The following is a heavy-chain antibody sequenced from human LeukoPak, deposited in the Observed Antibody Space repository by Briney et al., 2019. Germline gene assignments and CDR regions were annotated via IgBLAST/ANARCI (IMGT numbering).Heavy chain of an antibody. V-gene: IGHV3-33*08. CDR3: AREADCSGGNCYRGAFDI. J-gene: IGHJ3*02. D-gene: IGHD2-15*01. CDR1: GLTFSNTW. Sequence: QSGGSLRLSCAASGLTFSNTWMTWVRQAPGKGLEWVAVIWYDGSNEYYANSVKGRFTISRDNSNNTLYLQMNSLRAEDTAVYYCAREADCSGGNCYRGAFDIWGQGTIITVSS. CDR2: IWYDGSNE.